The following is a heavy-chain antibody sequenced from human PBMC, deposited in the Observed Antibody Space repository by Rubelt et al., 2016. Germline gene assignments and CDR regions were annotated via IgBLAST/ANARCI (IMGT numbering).Heavy chain of an antibody. J-gene: IGHJ5*02. Sequence: YAMSWVRQAPGKGLEWVAIIWYDGSNKYYADSVKGRFTISRDNSKNTLYLQMNSLITEDTAVYYCRKGSDLWGQGTLVTVSS. CDR3: RKGSDL. D-gene: IGHD3-10*01. V-gene: IGHV3-33*06. CDR2: IWYDGSNK. CDR1: YA.